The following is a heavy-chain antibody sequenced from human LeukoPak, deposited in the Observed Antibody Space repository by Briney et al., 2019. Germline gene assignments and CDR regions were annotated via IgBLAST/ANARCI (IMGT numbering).Heavy chain of an antibody. CDR2: IRYDGSNK. CDR3: AKLPLILSHFDY. V-gene: IGHV3-30*02. J-gene: IGHJ4*02. D-gene: IGHD3-16*02. CDR1: GFTFSSYG. Sequence: PGGSLRLSCAASGFTFSSYGMHWVRQAPGKGREGVAFIRYDGSNKYYADSVKGRFTISRDNSKNTLYLQMNSLRAEDTAVYYCAKLPLILSHFDYWGQGTLVTVSS.